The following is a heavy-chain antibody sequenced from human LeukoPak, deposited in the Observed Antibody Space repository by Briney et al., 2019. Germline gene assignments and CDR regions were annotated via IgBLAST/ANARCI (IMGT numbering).Heavy chain of an antibody. CDR3: AKDPRSSKYQLLGGAFDY. V-gene: IGHV3-30*02. J-gene: IGHJ4*02. CDR1: GFTFSNAW. CDR2: IRYDGSNK. D-gene: IGHD2-2*01. Sequence: GGSLRLSCAASGFTFSNAWMSWVRQAPGKGLEWVAFIRYDGSNKYYADSVKGRFTISRDNSKNTLYLQMNSLRAEDTAVYYCAKDPRSSKYQLLGGAFDYWGQGTLVTVSS.